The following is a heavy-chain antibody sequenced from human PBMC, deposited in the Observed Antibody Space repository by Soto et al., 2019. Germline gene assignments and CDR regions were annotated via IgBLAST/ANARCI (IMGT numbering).Heavy chain of an antibody. V-gene: IGHV1-18*01. CDR3: ARAGHYYASSGYAN. D-gene: IGHD3-22*01. CDR2: ISAYNGNT. CDR1: GYSFATSG. Sequence: QVKLVQSGTEVKKPGASMKVSCKASGYSFATSGMSWVRQAPGQGLEWMGWISAYNGNTNYEQKLQDRVTMTTDTSMSTAYLELRSLRSDDTAVYYCARAGHYYASSGYANWGQGTLVTVSS. J-gene: IGHJ4*02.